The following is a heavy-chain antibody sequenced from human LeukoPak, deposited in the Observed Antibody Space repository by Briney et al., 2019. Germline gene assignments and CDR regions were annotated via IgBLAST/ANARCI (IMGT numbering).Heavy chain of an antibody. CDR2: INPSGGST. CDR3: ARDLGDVDTAMVEYYFDY. V-gene: IGHV1-46*01. D-gene: IGHD5-18*01. CDR1: GYTFTSYY. J-gene: IGHJ4*02. Sequence: ASVKVSCKASGYTFTSYYMHWVRQAPGQGLEWMGIINPSGGSTSYAQKFQGRVTMTRDTSTSTVYMELSSPRSEDTAVYYCARDLGDVDTAMVEYYFDYWGQGTLVTVSS.